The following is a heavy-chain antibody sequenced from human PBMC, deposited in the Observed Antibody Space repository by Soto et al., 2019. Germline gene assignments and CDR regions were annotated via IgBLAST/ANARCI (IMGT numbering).Heavy chain of an antibody. V-gene: IGHV4-30-4*01. D-gene: IGHD7-27*01. Sequence: QVQLQESGPGLVKPSQTLSLTCTVSGGSISTVDYWWSWIRQSPDMGLEWIGHIYDGGRTYNNPSLESRVTMSVDTSTSQRSLTLSSVSAADTAVYYCARGPSGDKVDSWGQGTLVTVSS. CDR1: GGSISTVDYW. CDR3: ARGPSGDKVDS. CDR2: IYDGGRT. J-gene: IGHJ4*02.